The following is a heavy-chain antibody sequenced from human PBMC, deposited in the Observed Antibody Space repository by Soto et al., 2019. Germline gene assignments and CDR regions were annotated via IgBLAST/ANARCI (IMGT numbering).Heavy chain of an antibody. Sequence: SVKVSCKASGGTFSSYAISWVRQAPGQGLEWMGGIIPIFGTANYAQKFQGRVTITADESTSTAYMGLSSLRSEDTAVYYCARGDTIFGVVIIWALDYWGQGTLVTVSS. D-gene: IGHD3-3*01. V-gene: IGHV1-69*13. CDR3: ARGDTIFGVVIIWALDY. CDR2: IIPIFGTA. CDR1: GGTFSSYA. J-gene: IGHJ4*02.